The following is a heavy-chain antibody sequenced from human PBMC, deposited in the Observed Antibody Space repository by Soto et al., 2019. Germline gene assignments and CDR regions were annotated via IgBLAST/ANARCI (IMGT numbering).Heavy chain of an antibody. Sequence: LSLTCTVSGGSISSGPYSWGWIRQPPGKGLEWIGTFYYSGSTYYNPSLESRVTISVDTSKNQFSLKVSSVTAADTAVYYCARAKAPLYSSSWYWFDPWGQGTLVTVSS. CDR1: GGSISSGPYS. V-gene: IGHV4-39*01. D-gene: IGHD6-13*01. J-gene: IGHJ5*02. CDR3: ARAKAPLYSSSWYWFDP. CDR2: FYYSGST.